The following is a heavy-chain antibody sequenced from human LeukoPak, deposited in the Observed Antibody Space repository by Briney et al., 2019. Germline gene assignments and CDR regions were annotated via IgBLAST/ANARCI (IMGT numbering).Heavy chain of an antibody. Sequence: GGSLRLSCAASGLTFSSYGMHWVRQAPAKGLEGVAVISYDGSNKYYADSVKGRFTISRDNSKNTLYLQMNSLRAEDTAVYYCAKEGPYGSGSYYNPVVYFDYWGQGTLVTVSS. D-gene: IGHD3-10*01. CDR1: GLTFSSYG. CDR2: ISYDGSNK. J-gene: IGHJ4*02. CDR3: AKEGPYGSGSYYNPVVYFDY. V-gene: IGHV3-30*18.